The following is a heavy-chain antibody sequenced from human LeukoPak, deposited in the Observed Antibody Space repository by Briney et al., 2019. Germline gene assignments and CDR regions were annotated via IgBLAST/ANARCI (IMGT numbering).Heavy chain of an antibody. Sequence: SETLSLTCAVYGGSLRADFWSWLRQPPGKGLEWIGDIHPGGSTKYNPSLESRVTISVDTSKNQFSLRLTSVTAADTAVYYCARAPDRIRFDPWGQGALVTVSS. J-gene: IGHJ5*02. D-gene: IGHD1-14*01. V-gene: IGHV4-34*01. CDR1: GGSLRADF. CDR3: ARAPDRIRFDP. CDR2: IHPGGST.